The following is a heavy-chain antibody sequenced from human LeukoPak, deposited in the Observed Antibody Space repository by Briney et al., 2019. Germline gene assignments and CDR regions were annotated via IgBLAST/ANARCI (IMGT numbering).Heavy chain of an antibody. Sequence: GGSLRLSCAASGFTFSSYAMSWVRQAPGKGLEWVSGISGSGGSTYYADSVKGRFTISGDNSKNTLYLQMNSLRAEDTAVYYCARGAGYNYPYYFDYWGQGTLVTVSS. CDR1: GFTFSSYA. J-gene: IGHJ4*02. CDR3: ARGAGYNYPYYFDY. D-gene: IGHD5-24*01. V-gene: IGHV3-23*01. CDR2: ISGSGGST.